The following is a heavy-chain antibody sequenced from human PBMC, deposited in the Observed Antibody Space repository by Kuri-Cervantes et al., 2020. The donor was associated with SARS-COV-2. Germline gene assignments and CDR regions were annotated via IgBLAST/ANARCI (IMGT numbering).Heavy chain of an antibody. D-gene: IGHD1-26*01. V-gene: IGHV3-21*05. CDR3: ARVIVGARGVDY. CDR2: ISSSSGYL. CDR1: GVTGSNFE. J-gene: IGHJ4*02. Sequence: GGSLRLSCEASGVTGSNFEMNWVRQAPGKGLEWVAYISSSSGYLYYADSVKGRFTISRDNAKNSLHLQMNSLRAEDTAVYYCARVIVGARGVDYWGQGTLVTVSS.